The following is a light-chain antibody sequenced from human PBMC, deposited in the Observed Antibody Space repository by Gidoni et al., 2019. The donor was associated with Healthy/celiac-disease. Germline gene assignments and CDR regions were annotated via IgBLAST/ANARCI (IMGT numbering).Light chain of an antibody. CDR1: QSVSSY. Sequence: EIVLTQSPATLSSSPGERATLPCRPSQSVSSYLARYHQKPGQAPRLLIYDASNRATGIPARFSGSGSGTDFTLTISSLEPEDFAVYYCQQRSNWPLTFXGXTKVEIK. CDR3: QQRSNWPLT. J-gene: IGKJ4*01. V-gene: IGKV3-11*01. CDR2: DAS.